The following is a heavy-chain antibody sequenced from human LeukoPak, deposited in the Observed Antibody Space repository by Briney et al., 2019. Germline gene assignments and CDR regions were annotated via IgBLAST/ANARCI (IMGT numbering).Heavy chain of an antibody. V-gene: IGHV3-23*01. CDR2: INGSGGST. J-gene: IGHJ4*02. CDR1: GFTFSSYA. CDR3: AKRIQSAMATGY. Sequence: PGGSLRLSCAASGFTFSSYAMSWVRQAPGKGLEWVSDINGSGGSTYYADSVKGRFTISRDNSKNTLYLQMNGLRAEDTAVYYCAKRIQSAMATGYGGQETLVTVSS. D-gene: IGHD2-15*01.